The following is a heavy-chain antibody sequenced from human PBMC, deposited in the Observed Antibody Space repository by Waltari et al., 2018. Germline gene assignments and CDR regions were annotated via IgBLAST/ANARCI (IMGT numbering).Heavy chain of an antibody. J-gene: IGHJ3*02. CDR3: ALDSKQLSSSAFDI. CDR1: GGTFSSYA. CDR2: IIPIFGTA. Sequence: QVQLVQSGAEVKKPGSWVKLSCKASGGTFSSYATSWVRPAPGQRLEWMGGIIPIFGTANYAQKFQGRVTITADESTSTAYMELSSLRSEDTAVYYCALDSKQLSSSAFDIWGQGTMVTVSS. V-gene: IGHV1-69*12. D-gene: IGHD3-10*02.